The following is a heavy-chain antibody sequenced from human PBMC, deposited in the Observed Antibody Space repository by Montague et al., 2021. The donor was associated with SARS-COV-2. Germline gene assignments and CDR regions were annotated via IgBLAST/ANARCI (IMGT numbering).Heavy chain of an antibody. CDR1: GGSFSGYY. Sequence: SETLSLTCAVHGGSFSGYYWNWIRQRPGKGLELIWEINNGGSTNYNPSLKNRLTISADTSKNQFSLKLTSVAATDTAVYYCARLRDGVVPSPILGIGPYFTYYYMDVWGKGTTVTVS. CDR3: ARLRDGVVPSPILGIGPYFTYYYMDV. J-gene: IGHJ6*03. V-gene: IGHV4-34*01. CDR2: INNGGST. D-gene: IGHD2-15*01.